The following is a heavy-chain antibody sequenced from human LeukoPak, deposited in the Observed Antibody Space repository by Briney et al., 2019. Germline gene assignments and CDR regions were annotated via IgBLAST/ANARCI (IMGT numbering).Heavy chain of an antibody. J-gene: IGHJ4*02. CDR3: AKSRGSGSKMARGVNFDY. V-gene: IGHV3-23*01. Sequence: SGGSLRLSCAASGFTFSDYGMSWVRQAPGKGLEWVSTISDGGSITYYADSVKGRFTISRDNSKNTLFLQMNSLGAEDTAVYYCAKSRGSGSKMARGVNFDYWGQGTLVTVSS. CDR1: GFTFSDYG. CDR2: ISDGGSIT. D-gene: IGHD3-10*01.